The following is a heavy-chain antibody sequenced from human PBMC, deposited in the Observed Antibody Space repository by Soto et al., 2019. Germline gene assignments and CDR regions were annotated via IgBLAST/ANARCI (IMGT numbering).Heavy chain of an antibody. CDR3: ARAVSVDIVATQF. CDR2: ISYDGSNK. J-gene: IGHJ4*02. Sequence: PGGSLRLSCAASGFTFSSYAMHWVRQAPGKGLEWVAVISYDGSNKYYADSVKGRFTISRDNSKNTLYLQMNSLRAEDTAVYYCARAVSVDIVATQFWGQGTLVTVSS. V-gene: IGHV3-30-3*01. CDR1: GFTFSSYA. D-gene: IGHD5-12*01.